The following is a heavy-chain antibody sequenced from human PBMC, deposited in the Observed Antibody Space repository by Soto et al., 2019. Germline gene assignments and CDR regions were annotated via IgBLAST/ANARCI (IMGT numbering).Heavy chain of an antibody. D-gene: IGHD6-13*01. CDR2: IMPIFATP. V-gene: IGHV1-69*06. Sequence: QVQLEQSGAEVKKPGSSVKVSCKSSGGTFSSYRISWVRQAPGQGLEWMGGIMPIFATPKYAQKFQGRVTMTTDTSTSSAYLEVRSLRSDDTAVYYCARSGSSWNLREFDSWGQGTLVTVSS. J-gene: IGHJ4*02. CDR1: GGTFSSYR. CDR3: ARSGSSWNLREFDS.